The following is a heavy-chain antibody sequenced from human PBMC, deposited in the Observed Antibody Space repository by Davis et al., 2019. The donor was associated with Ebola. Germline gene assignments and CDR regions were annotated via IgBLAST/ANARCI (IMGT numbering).Heavy chain of an antibody. V-gene: IGHV1-8*01. CDR1: GYTFTSYD. Sequence: ASVKVSCKASGYTFTSYDINWVRQATGQGLEWMGWMNPNSGNTGYAQKFQGRITMTRNTSISTAYMELSSLRSEDTAVYYCARALAGIYYYGMDVWGKGTTVTVSS. J-gene: IGHJ6*04. CDR2: MNPNSGNT. D-gene: IGHD6-13*01. CDR3: ARALAGIYYYGMDV.